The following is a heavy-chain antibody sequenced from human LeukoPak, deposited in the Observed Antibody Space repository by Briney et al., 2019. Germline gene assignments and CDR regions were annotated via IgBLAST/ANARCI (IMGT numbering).Heavy chain of an antibody. CDR3: ARSPKEYDRSRLFDY. CDR2: INHSGST. V-gene: IGHV4-34*01. Sequence: SETLSLTCAAYGGSFSGYYWSWIRQPPGKGLEWIGKINHSGSTNYNPSLKSRVIIFVETTKNQFSLKLSSVPAADTAVYYCARSPKEYDRSRLFDYWGQGPLVTVSS. D-gene: IGHD3-22*01. J-gene: IGHJ4*02. CDR1: GGSFSGYY.